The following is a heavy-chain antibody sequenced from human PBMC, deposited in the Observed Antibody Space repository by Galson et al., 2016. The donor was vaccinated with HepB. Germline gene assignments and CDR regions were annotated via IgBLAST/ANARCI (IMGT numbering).Heavy chain of an antibody. CDR2: ISFDASDK. V-gene: IGHV3-30*04. CDR3: ARDGAYDWFYAAYYFDY. J-gene: IGHJ4*02. CDR1: GFTFSSYA. D-gene: IGHD2/OR15-2a*01. Sequence: SLRLSCAASGFTFSSYALHWVRQAPGKGLEWVAVISFDASDKYYADSVKGRFTISRDISKNTLYLQMNSLRTEDTAVYYCARDGAYDWFYAAYYFDYWGQGTLVTVSS.